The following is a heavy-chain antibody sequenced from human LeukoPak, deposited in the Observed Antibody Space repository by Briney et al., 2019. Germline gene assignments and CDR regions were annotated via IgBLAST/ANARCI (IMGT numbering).Heavy chain of an antibody. V-gene: IGHV3-74*01. CDR1: GFTVSSNY. CDR3: ARDLEEYSSSQDVGGAFDI. J-gene: IGHJ3*02. CDR2: INSDGSST. Sequence: PGGSLRLSCAASGFTVSSNYMSWVRQAPGKGLVWVSRINSDGSSTSYADSVKGRFTISRDNAKNTLYLQMNSLRAEDTAVYYCARDLEEYSSSQDVGGAFDIWGQGTMVTVSS. D-gene: IGHD6-13*01.